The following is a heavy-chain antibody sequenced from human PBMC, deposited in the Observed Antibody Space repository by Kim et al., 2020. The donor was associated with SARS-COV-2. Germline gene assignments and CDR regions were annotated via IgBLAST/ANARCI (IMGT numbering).Heavy chain of an antibody. Sequence: SETLSLTCTVSGGSISSYYWSWIRQPPGKGLEWIGYIYYSGSTNYNPSLKSRVTISVDTSKNQFSLKLSSVTAADTAVYYCARDFPNGNFDPWGQGTLVTVSS. D-gene: IGHD2-8*01. CDR3: ARDFPNGNFDP. CDR2: IYYSGST. J-gene: IGHJ5*02. V-gene: IGHV4-59*01. CDR1: GGSISSYY.